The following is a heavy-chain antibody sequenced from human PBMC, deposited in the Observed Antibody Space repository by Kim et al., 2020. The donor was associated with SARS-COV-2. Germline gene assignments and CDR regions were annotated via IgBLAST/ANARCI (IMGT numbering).Heavy chain of an antibody. CDR2: IYYSGST. V-gene: IGHV4-39*01. D-gene: IGHD2-15*01. Sequence: SETLSLTCTVSGGSISSSSYYWGWIRQPPGKGLEWIGSIYYSGSTYYNPSLKSRVTISVDTSKNQFSLKLSSVTAADTAVYYCARRLRVKRYCSGGSCYSPVSGWFDPWGQGTLVTVSS. CDR3: ARRLRVKRYCSGGSCYSPVSGWFDP. J-gene: IGHJ5*02. CDR1: GGSISSSSYY.